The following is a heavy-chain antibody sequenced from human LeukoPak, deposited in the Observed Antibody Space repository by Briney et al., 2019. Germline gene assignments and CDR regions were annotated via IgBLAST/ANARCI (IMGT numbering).Heavy chain of an antibody. CDR1: GFTFSSYS. CDR2: ISSSSSYI. V-gene: IGHV3-21*01. D-gene: IGHD6-6*01. CDR3: ARDLRPSSIAARPIDY. J-gene: IGHJ4*02. Sequence: PGGSLRLSCAASGFTFSSYSMNWVRQAPGKGLEWVSSISSSSSYIYYADSVKGRFTNSRDNAKNSLYLQMNSLRAEDTAVYYCARDLRPSSIAARPIDYWGQGTLVTVSS.